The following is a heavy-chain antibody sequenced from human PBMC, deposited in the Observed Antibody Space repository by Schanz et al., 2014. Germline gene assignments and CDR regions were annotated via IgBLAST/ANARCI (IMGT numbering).Heavy chain of an antibody. Sequence: QVHLVQSGAEVKEPGSSVKVSCKPSGGTFVTFFFTWVRQAPGQGPQWMGRISPLLGVANYAQEFQGRLTITADTSTSTAYMELSSLRSEDTAVYYCARERGVRGGGVWKVNWFDPWGQGTLVTVSS. J-gene: IGHJ5*02. CDR2: ISPLLGVA. D-gene: IGHD3-10*01. V-gene: IGHV1-69*04. CDR3: ARERGVRGGGVWKVNWFDP. CDR1: GGTFVTFF.